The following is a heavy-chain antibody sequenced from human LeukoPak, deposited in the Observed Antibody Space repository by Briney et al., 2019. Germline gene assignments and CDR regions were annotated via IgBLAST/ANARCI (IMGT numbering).Heavy chain of an antibody. CDR2: ISGSGGST. CDR3: AKDRSIVDYGAMDV. V-gene: IGHV3-23*01. D-gene: IGHD4-17*01. CDR1: GFTFSSYA. Sequence: ESGGSLRLSCAASGFTFSSYAMSWVRQAPGKGLEWVSAISGSGGSTYYADSVKGRFTISRDNSKNTLYLQMSSLRAEDTAVYYCAKDRSIVDYGAMDVWGKGTTVTVSS. J-gene: IGHJ6*03.